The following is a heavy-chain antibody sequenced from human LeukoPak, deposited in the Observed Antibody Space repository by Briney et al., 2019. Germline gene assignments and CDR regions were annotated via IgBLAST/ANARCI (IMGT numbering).Heavy chain of an antibody. D-gene: IGHD6-19*01. CDR3: ARDKGTGWYFLY. J-gene: IGHJ4*02. CDR1: GFTFSDYY. CDR2: ISSSGGTI. Sequence: PGGSLRLSCAASGFTFSDYYMSWIRQAPGKGLEWVSYISSSGGTIYYADSVKGRFTISRDNAKNSLYLQMNGLRAEDTAVYYCARDKGTGWYFLYWGQGTLVTVSS. V-gene: IGHV3-11*04.